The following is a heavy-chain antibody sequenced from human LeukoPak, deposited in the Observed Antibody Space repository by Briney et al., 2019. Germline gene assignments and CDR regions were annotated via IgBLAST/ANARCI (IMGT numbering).Heavy chain of an antibody. D-gene: IGHD1-26*01. CDR1: GCTFSSYE. CDR2: ISSSGSTI. CDR3: ARNSGSYLPGI. J-gene: IGHJ3*02. Sequence: GGSLRLSCAASGCTFSSYEMNWVRQAPGKGLEWVSYISSSGSTIYYADSVKGRFTISRDNAKNSLYLQMNSLRAEDTAVYYCARNSGSYLPGIWGQGTMVTVSS. V-gene: IGHV3-48*03.